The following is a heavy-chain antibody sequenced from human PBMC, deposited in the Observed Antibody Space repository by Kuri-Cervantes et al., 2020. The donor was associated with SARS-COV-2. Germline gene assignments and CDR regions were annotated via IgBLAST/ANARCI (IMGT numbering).Heavy chain of an antibody. J-gene: IGHJ6*02. Sequence: GGSPRLSCAASGFTFSSYGMHWVRQAPGKGLEWVAVIWYDGSNKYYVDSVKGRFTISRDNSKNTLYLQMNSLRAEDTAVYYCAAELVAAYGMDVWAKGPRSPSP. D-gene: IGHD1-7*01. CDR1: GFTFSSYG. CDR3: AAELVAAYGMDV. V-gene: IGHV3-33*01. CDR2: IWYDGSNK.